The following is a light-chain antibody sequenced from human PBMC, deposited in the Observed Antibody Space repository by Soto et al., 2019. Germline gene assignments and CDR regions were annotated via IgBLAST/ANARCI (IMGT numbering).Light chain of an antibody. CDR2: GAT. CDR3: QQSYSTPPIT. CDR1: QSISTY. Sequence: DIQMTQSRSSVSASVGDRVTITWRAGQSISTYLNWYQQKPGKAPKLLIYGATTLQSGVPSRFSGSGSGTDFTLTISNLQPEDFATYFCQQSYSTPPITLGQGTRLEIK. V-gene: IGKV1-39*01. J-gene: IGKJ5*01.